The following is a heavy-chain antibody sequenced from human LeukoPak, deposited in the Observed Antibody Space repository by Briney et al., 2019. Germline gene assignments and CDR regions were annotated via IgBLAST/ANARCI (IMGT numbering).Heavy chain of an antibody. Sequence: SETLSLTCTVSGGSISSYYWSWIRQPPGKELEWVGYIYHSGSTNCNPSLKSRVTISVDTSENQFSLKLSSVTAADTAVYYCARDPGHYDSTQEDYWGQGTLVTVSS. V-gene: IGHV4-59*01. CDR2: IYHSGST. D-gene: IGHD3-22*01. J-gene: IGHJ4*02. CDR1: GGSISSYY. CDR3: ARDPGHYDSTQEDY.